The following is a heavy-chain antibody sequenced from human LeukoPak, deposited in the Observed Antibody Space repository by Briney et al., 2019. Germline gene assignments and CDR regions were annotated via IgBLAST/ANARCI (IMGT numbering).Heavy chain of an antibody. CDR1: GFTFSTFA. J-gene: IGHJ6*03. CDR2: INARDST. CDR3: AKSGSSYYSYYYMDV. D-gene: IGHD2-15*01. Sequence: GGSLRLSCAASGFTFSTFAMNWVRRAPGEGLEWVSSINARDSTYYPDSVKGRFTISRDNSKNTLYLQMNSLRAEDTAVYFCAKSGSSYYSYYYMDVWGKGTTVTVSS. V-gene: IGHV3-23*01.